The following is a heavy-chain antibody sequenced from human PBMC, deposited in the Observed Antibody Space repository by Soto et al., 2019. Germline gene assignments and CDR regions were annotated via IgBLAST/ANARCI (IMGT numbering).Heavy chain of an antibody. CDR1: GGSISISNW. D-gene: IGHD6-19*01. CDR2: IYHIGST. CDR3: ARVSVSGTYSDY. J-gene: IGHJ4*02. Sequence: SETLSLTCAVSGGSISISNWWTCVRQPPGKGLEWIGEIYHIGSTNYNPSLKSRVTISVDKSKNQFSLNLSSVTAADTAAYYCARVSVSGTYSDYWGQGTLVTVSS. V-gene: IGHV4-4*02.